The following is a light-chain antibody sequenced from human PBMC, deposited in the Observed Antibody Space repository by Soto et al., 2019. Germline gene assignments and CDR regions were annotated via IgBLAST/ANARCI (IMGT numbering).Light chain of an antibody. V-gene: IGLV4-69*01. Sequence: QLVLTQSPSASASLGASVKPTCTLSSGHSSYAIAWHQQQPEKGPRYLMKLNSGGSHSKGDGIPDRFSGSSSGAERYLTISSLQSEDEADYYCQTWGTGIVVFGGGTKVTVL. CDR2: LNSGGSH. J-gene: IGLJ2*01. CDR3: QTWGTGIVV. CDR1: SGHSSYA.